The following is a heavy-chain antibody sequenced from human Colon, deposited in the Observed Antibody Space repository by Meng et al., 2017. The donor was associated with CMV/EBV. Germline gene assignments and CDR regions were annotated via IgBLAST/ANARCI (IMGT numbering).Heavy chain of an antibody. CDR1: GFTVSSYA. Sequence: EVHFGEAGGCLGQPGCALRLSCAASGFTVSSYAMSWVRQAPGKGLEWVSTISRSGGTTYYSDSLKGRFTISRDNSKNTLYRQMNSLRAEDTAIYYCAKRDTIFWDYWGQGTLVTVSS. CDR2: ISRSGGTT. D-gene: IGHD3-3*01. V-gene: IGHV3-23*04. J-gene: IGHJ4*02. CDR3: AKRDTIFWDY.